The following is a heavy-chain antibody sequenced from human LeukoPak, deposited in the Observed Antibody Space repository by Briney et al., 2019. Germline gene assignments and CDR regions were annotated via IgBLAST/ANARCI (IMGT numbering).Heavy chain of an antibody. CDR1: GYTFTGYY. CDR3: ARDAYYDFWSGYYTNSNWFDP. Sequence: ASVKVSCKASGYTFTGYYMHWVRQAPGQGLEWMGWINPNSGGTNYAQKFQGRVTMTRDTSISTAYMELSRLRSDDTAVYYCARDAYYDFWSGYYTNSNWFDPWGQGTLVTVSS. V-gene: IGHV1-2*02. D-gene: IGHD3-3*01. J-gene: IGHJ5*02. CDR2: INPNSGGT.